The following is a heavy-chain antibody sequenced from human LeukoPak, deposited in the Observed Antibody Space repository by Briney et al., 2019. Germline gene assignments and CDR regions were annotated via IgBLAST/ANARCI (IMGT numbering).Heavy chain of an antibody. V-gene: IGHV3-72*01. CDR1: RFTFSTYS. CDR3: ARGGYSYGYFGYYYYMDV. Sequence: GGSLRLSCAASRFTFSTYSMNWVRQAPGKGLEWVGRTRNKANSYTTEYAASVKGRFTISRDDSKNSLYLQMNSLKTEDTAVYYCARGGYSYGYFGYYYYMDVWGKGTTVTISS. D-gene: IGHD5-18*01. J-gene: IGHJ6*03. CDR2: TRNKANSYTT.